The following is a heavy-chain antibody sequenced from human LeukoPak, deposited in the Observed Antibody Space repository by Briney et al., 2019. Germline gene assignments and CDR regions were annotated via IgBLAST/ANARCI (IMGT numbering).Heavy chain of an antibody. D-gene: IGHD6-13*01. CDR2: LNSDESST. CDR3: ARAAAGTRNAFDI. J-gene: IGHJ3*02. CDR1: GFTFSSYW. V-gene: IGHV3-74*01. Sequence: PGGSLRLSCAASGFTFSSYWMHWVRQAPGKGPVWVSRLNSDESSTNYADSVKGRFTISRDKAKKTLYLQMSSLRAEDTALYYCARAAAGTRNAFDIWGPGTMVSVSA.